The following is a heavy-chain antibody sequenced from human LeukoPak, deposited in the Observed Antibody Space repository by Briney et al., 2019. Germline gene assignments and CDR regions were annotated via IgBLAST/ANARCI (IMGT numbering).Heavy chain of an antibody. J-gene: IGHJ5*02. CDR2: IIPIFGTA. V-gene: IGHV1-69*06. D-gene: IGHD2-8*01. CDR1: GGTFSSYA. Sequence: GASVKVSCKASGGTFSSYAISWVRQAPGQGLEWMGGIIPIFGTANYAQKFQGRVTITADKSTSTAYMELSSLRSEDTAVYYCARDPLGYCTNGVCYEDYNWFDPWGQGTLVTVSS. CDR3: ARDPLGYCTNGVCYEDYNWFDP.